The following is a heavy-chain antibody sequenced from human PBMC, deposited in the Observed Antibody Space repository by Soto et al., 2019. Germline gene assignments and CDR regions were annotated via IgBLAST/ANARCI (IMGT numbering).Heavy chain of an antibody. Sequence: SETLSLTCAVSGGSISSSNWWSWVRQPPGKGLEWIGEIYHSGSTNYNPSLKSRVTISVDKSKNQFSLKLSSVTAADTAVYYCARLYYDSSGYSGGLDYWGQGTLVTVSS. J-gene: IGHJ4*02. CDR2: IYHSGST. D-gene: IGHD3-22*01. V-gene: IGHV4-4*02. CDR1: GGSISSSNW. CDR3: ARLYYDSSGYSGGLDY.